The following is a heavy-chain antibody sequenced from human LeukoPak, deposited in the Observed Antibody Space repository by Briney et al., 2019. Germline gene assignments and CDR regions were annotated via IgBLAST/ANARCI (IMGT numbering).Heavy chain of an antibody. J-gene: IGHJ6*03. CDR1: GGTFSSYA. CDR2: IIPIFGTA. CDR3: ASGGYSGYDQSYYYYYMDV. Sequence: SAKVSCKASGGTFSSYAISWVRQAPGQGLEWMGGIIPIFGTANYAQKFQGRVTITTDESTSTAYMELSSLRSEDTAVYYCASGGYSGYDQSYYYYYMDVWGKGTTVTVSS. V-gene: IGHV1-69*05. D-gene: IGHD5-12*01.